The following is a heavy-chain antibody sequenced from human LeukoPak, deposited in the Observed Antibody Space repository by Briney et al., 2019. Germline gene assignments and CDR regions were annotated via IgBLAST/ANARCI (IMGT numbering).Heavy chain of an antibody. J-gene: IGHJ3*02. CDR1: GFTFSSYG. CDR2: IRYDGSNK. CDR3: AKDLRGFWSGPDAFDI. V-gene: IGHV3-30*02. D-gene: IGHD3-3*01. Sequence: GGSLRLSCAASGFTFSSYGMHWVRQAPGKGLEWVAFIRYDGSNKYYADSVKGRFTISGDNSKNTLYLQMNSLRAEDTAVYYCAKDLRGFWSGPDAFDIWGQGTMVTVSS.